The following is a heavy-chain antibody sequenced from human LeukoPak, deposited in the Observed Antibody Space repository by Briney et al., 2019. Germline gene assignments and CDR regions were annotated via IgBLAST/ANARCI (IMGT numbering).Heavy chain of an antibody. J-gene: IGHJ4*02. V-gene: IGHV5-51*01. CDR2: IYPGDSDT. CDR3: ARRYYYDSSAYYFDY. Sequence: GESLKISCKGSAYSFTSYWIAWVRQMPRKGLEWMGIIYPGDSDTRYGPSFQGQVTISADKSISTAYLQWSSLKASDTAMYYCARRYYYDSSAYYFDYWGQGTLVTVSS. CDR1: AYSFTSYW. D-gene: IGHD3-22*01.